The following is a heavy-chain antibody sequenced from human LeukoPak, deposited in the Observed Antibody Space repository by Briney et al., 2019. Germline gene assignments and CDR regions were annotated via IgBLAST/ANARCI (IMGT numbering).Heavy chain of an antibody. D-gene: IGHD2-15*01. Sequence: ESPHISCKGSGYSFTSYWIGWVRQMPGKGLEWMGIIYPGDSDTGYSPSFQGQVTISTDKSISTAYLQWSSLKASDTAMYYCARREYCSGGSCYSNYYFDYWGESTVDPVSS. J-gene: IGHJ4*02. CDR3: ARREYCSGGSCYSNYYFDY. V-gene: IGHV5-51*01. CDR1: GYSFTSYW. CDR2: IYPGDSDT.